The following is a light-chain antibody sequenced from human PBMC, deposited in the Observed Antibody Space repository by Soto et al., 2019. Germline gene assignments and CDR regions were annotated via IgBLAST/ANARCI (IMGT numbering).Light chain of an antibody. CDR3: MQATHWPIT. CDR2: KLP. CDR1: QSLVYSDGIAY. Sequence: DVVMTQSPLSLPVTLGQSASISCRSSQSLVYSDGIAYFSWFQQRPGRSPRRLIYKLPNRDSGVPAIFSGRGSGTDFALKISRVEADDVGVYYCMQATHWPITVGPGTRLEIK. J-gene: IGKJ5*01. V-gene: IGKV2-30*01.